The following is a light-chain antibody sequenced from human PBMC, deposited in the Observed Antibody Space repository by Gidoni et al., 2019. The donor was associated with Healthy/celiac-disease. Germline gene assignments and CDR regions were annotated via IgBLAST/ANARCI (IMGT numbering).Light chain of an antibody. CDR3: QQYYSTPIT. V-gene: IGKV4-1*01. CDR2: WAS. CDR1: QSVLYSSNNKHY. J-gene: IGKJ5*01. Sequence: DIVMTQSPDSLAVSLGERATINCKSSQSVLYSSNNKHYLAWYQQKPGQPPKLLIYWASTRKSGVPDRFSDSGSGTDFTLTISSLQAEDVAVYYCQQYYSTPITFGQGTRLEIK.